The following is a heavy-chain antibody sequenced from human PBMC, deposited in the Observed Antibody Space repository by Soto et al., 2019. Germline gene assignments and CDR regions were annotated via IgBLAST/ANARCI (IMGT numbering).Heavy chain of an antibody. D-gene: IGHD3-9*01. Sequence: GGSLRLSCAASGFRFSDYGIHWVRQAPGKGLEWLALISYDGSKKFYTDSVKGRFTISRDNSKNTMYLQIDRLRAEDTAVYYCAKIDFDLPPYYYSCTDVWRHAPPVTV. V-gene: IGHV3-30*18. CDR1: GFRFSDYG. CDR3: AKIDFDLPPYYYSCTDV. CDR2: ISYDGSKK. J-gene: IGHJ6*02.